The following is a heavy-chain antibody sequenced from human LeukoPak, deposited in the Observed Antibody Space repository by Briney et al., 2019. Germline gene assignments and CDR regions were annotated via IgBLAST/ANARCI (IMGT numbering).Heavy chain of an antibody. D-gene: IGHD1-14*01. CDR1: GVSLNDYY. CDR2: INHSGYT. CDR3: TRMTTGHDY. Sequence: SETLSLTCAVSGVSLNDYYWSWVRQSPGKELEWIGEINHSGYTNDSPSLKSRATISIDTSRKQFSLNLRSVTVADTPVYYRTRMTTGHDYWGQGTLVTVSS. V-gene: IGHV4-34*04. J-gene: IGHJ4*02.